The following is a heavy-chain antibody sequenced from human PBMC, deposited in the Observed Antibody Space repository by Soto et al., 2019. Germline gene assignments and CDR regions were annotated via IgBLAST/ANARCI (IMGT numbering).Heavy chain of an antibody. CDR2: IIPIFGTA. CDR3: ATAHDYGDPRAFDI. V-gene: IGHV1-69*01. CDR1: GGTFSSYA. Sequence: QVQLVQSGAEVKKPGSSVKVSCKASGGTFSSYAISWVRQAPGQGLEWMGGIIPIFGTANYAQKFQGRVTITADESTSTDYMELSSLRSEDTAVYYCATAHDYGDPRAFDIWGQGTMVTVSS. D-gene: IGHD4-17*01. J-gene: IGHJ3*02.